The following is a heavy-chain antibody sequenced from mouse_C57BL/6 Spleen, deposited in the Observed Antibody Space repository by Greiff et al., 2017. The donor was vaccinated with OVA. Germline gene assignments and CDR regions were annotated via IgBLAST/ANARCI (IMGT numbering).Heavy chain of an antibody. CDR2: INPNNGGT. D-gene: IGHD4-1*01. J-gene: IGHJ2*01. V-gene: IGHV1-18*01. CDR3: ARTETGTRDYFDY. CDR1: GYTFTDYN. Sequence: VQLQQSGPELVKPGASVKIPCKASGYTFTDYNMDWVKQSHGKSLEWIGDINPNNGGTIYNQKFKGKATLTVDKSSSTAYMELRSLTSEDTAVYYCARTETGTRDYFDYWGQGTTLTVSS.